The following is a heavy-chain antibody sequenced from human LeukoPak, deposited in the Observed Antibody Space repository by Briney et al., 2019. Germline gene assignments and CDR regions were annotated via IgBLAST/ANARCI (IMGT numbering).Heavy chain of an antibody. CDR3: VRDRGWYHFDL. Sequence: GESLRLSCAASGFTLSSYWMTWIRKAPGKGLEWVAHNKGDGTSEKYLDSVKGRFTISRDNTKNSLFLQLNSLRAEDTAVYYCVRDRGWYHFDLWGQGTLVTVSS. CDR1: GFTLSSYW. D-gene: IGHD3-10*01. CDR2: NKGDGTSE. V-gene: IGHV3-7*01. J-gene: IGHJ4*02.